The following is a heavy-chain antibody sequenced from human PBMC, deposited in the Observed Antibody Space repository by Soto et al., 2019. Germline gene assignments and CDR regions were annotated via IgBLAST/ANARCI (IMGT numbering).Heavy chain of an antibody. V-gene: IGHV4-31*03. CDR2: IYYSGST. Sequence: SEALSLTCTVSGGSISSGGYYWSWIRQHPGKGLEWIGYIYYSGSTYYNPSLKSRVTISVDTSKDQFSLKLSSVTAADTAVYYCATWADRLGDNWFDPWGQGTLVTVSS. J-gene: IGHJ5*02. D-gene: IGHD3-22*01. CDR3: ATWADRLGDNWFDP. CDR1: GGSISSGGYY.